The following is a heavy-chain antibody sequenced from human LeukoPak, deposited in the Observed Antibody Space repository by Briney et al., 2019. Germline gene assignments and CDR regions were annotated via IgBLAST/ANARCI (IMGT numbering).Heavy chain of an antibody. D-gene: IGHD1-7*01. V-gene: IGHV3-23*01. CDR2: ISGYGGDP. Sequence: GGSLRLSCTASGFPLRNYDMSWVRRAPGKGLEWVSSISGYGGDPYYADSVKGRFTISRDNPKNTLFLQMNSLRAEDTAVYYCATKTSDFDYWGQGTLVTVSS. CDR1: GFPLRNYD. J-gene: IGHJ4*02. CDR3: ATKTSDFDY.